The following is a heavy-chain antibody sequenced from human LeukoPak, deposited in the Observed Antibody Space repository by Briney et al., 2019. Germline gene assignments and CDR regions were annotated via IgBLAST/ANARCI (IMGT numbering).Heavy chain of an antibody. CDR1: GGSMSSSNR. CDR2: IYHSGST. Sequence: SGTLSLTCAVSGGSMSSSNRWSWVRQRPGKGLEWIGEIYHSGSTNYNPSLKSRVTISVDTSKNQFSLKLSSVTAADTAVYYCARGGPGDFWSGYYYYYGMDVWGQGTTVTVSS. J-gene: IGHJ6*02. V-gene: IGHV4-4*02. D-gene: IGHD3-3*01. CDR3: ARGGPGDFWSGYYYYYGMDV.